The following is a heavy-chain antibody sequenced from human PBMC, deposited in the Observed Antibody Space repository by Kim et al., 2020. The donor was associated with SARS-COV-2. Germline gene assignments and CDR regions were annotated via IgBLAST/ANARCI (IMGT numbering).Heavy chain of an antibody. Sequence: ASVKVSCKASGYTFTGYYMHWVRQAPGQGLEWMGRINPNSGGTNYAQKFQGRVTMTRDTSISTAYMELSRLRSDDTAVYYCARDLLYDSSGYYSKYYFDYWGQGTLVTVSS. CDR1: GYTFTGYY. V-gene: IGHV1-2*06. D-gene: IGHD3-22*01. J-gene: IGHJ4*02. CDR3: ARDLLYDSSGYYSKYYFDY. CDR2: INPNSGGT.